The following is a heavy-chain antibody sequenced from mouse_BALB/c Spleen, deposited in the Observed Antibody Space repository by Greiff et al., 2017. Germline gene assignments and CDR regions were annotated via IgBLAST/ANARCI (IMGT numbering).Heavy chain of an antibody. J-gene: IGHJ2*01. CDR2: INPSTGYT. Sequence: QVQLQQSGAELAKPGASVKMSCKASGYTFTSYWMHWVKQRPGQGLEWIGYINPSTGYTEYNQKFKDKATLTADKSSSTAYMQLSSLTSEDSAVYYCARREDGYYGYWGQGTTLTVPS. D-gene: IGHD2-3*01. CDR3: ARREDGYYGY. V-gene: IGHV1-7*01. CDR1: GYTFTSYW.